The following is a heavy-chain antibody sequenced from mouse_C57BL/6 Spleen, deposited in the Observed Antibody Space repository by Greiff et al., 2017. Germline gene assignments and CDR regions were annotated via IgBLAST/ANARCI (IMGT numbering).Heavy chain of an antibody. CDR2: IDPSDSET. Sequence: VQLQQPGAELVRPGSSVKLSCKASGYTFTSYWMHWVKQRPIQGLEWIGNIDPSDSETHYNQKFKDKATLTVDKSSSTAYLQLSSLTSEDSAVYYCARKPMDYGSLDYWGQGTTLTVSS. CDR1: GYTFTSYW. D-gene: IGHD1-1*01. J-gene: IGHJ2*01. CDR3: ARKPMDYGSLDY. V-gene: IGHV1-52*01.